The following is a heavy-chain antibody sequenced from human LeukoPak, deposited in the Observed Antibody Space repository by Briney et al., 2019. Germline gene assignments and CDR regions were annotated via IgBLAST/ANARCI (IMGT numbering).Heavy chain of an antibody. D-gene: IGHD6-19*01. V-gene: IGHV4-38-2*02. J-gene: IGHJ4*02. CDR3: ARAVVAGTGGAIDY. CDR2: FYHGGSS. Sequence: PSETLSLTCTVSGYSISSGYYWGWIRQPPGKGLEWIGSFYHGGSSYYSPSLKSRVTMSVDTSKNQFSLKLSSVTAADTAVYYCARAVVAGTGGAIDYWGQGTLVTVSS. CDR1: GYSISSGYY.